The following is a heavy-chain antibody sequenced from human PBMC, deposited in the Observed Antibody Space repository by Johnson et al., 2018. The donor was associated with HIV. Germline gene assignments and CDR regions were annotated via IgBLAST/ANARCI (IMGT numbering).Heavy chain of an antibody. Sequence: QVQLVESGGGVVQPGRSLRLSCVASGFTITTYGMHWVRQAPGKGLAWVAVIWYDGNNKYYADSVKGRFTISRDNSKNTLYLQMDSLRAEDMAVYYCTIPYYYDSGGYQWGQGTMVTVSS. J-gene: IGHJ3*01. D-gene: IGHD3-22*01. CDR1: GFTITTYG. V-gene: IGHV3-33*01. CDR2: IWYDGNNK. CDR3: TIPYYYDSGGYQ.